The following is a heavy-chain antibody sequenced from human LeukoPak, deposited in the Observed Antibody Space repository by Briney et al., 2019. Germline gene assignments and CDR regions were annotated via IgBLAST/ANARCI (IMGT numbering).Heavy chain of an antibody. CDR2: IYTSGST. V-gene: IGHV4-4*07. CDR1: GGSISSYY. D-gene: IGHD1-26*01. J-gene: IGHJ6*03. CDR3: ARDSGSYYFFSYYMDV. Sequence: SETLSLTCTVSGGSISSYYWSWIRQPAGKGLEWIGRIYTSGSTNYNPSLKSRVTMSVDTSKNQFSLKLSSVTAADTAVYYCARDSGSYYFFSYYMDVWGKGTTVTISS.